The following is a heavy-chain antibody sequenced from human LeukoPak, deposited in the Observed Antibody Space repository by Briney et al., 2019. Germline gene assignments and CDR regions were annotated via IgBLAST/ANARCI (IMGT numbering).Heavy chain of an antibody. CDR1: GGTFSSYA. J-gene: IGHJ5*02. CDR2: IIPIFGTA. V-gene: IGHV1-69*05. CDR3: ARGGTIFGVAT. D-gene: IGHD3-3*01. Sequence: GASVKVSCKASGGTFSSYAISWVRQAPGQGLEWMGGIIPIFGTANYAQKFQGRGTITTDESTSTAYMELSSLRSEDTAVYYCARGGTIFGVATWGQGTLVTVSS.